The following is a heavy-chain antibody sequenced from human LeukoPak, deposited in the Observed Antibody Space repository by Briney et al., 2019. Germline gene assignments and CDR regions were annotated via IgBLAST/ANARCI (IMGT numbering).Heavy chain of an antibody. CDR3: ARGRSDYYLDS. V-gene: IGHV1-2*02. CDR1: GYTFADYY. D-gene: IGHD3-10*01. J-gene: IGHJ4*02. CDR2: IYPDSGGT. Sequence: ASLKVSCKASGYTFADYYMHWVRQAPGHGLEWMGWIYPDSGGTNYAQKFQGRVTMTRDTSISTAYMGLSRLTSDDTAVYYCARGRSDYYLDSWGQGTLVPVSS.